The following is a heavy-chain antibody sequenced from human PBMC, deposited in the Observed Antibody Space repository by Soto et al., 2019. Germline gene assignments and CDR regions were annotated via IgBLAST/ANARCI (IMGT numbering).Heavy chain of an antibody. CDR3: ARHGELWFGELLLDAFDI. D-gene: IGHD3-10*01. Sequence: SSAKVLCKASCYAFTSYGISWVRQAPGQGLEWMGWISAYNGNTNYAQKLQGRVTMTTDTSTSTAYMELRSLRSDDTAVYYCARHGELWFGELLLDAFDIWGQGTMVTVSS. J-gene: IGHJ3*02. CDR2: ISAYNGNT. V-gene: IGHV1-18*01. CDR1: CYAFTSYG.